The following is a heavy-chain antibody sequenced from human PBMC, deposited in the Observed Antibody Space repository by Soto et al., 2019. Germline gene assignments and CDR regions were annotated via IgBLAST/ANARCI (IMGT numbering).Heavy chain of an antibody. Sequence: ASVKVSCKASGYAFSAYYIHWVRRAPGQGPEWMGWINPNSGGSNYAQKFQGRVTMTRDTSITTAYMELSRLRSDDTAVYYCARESXGRGYSGFDCVSYAMDVWGQGTTVTVSS. J-gene: IGHJ6*02. D-gene: IGHD5-12*01. CDR2: INPNSGGS. CDR3: ARESXGRGYSGFDCVSYAMDV. V-gene: IGHV1-2*02. CDR1: GYAFSAYY.